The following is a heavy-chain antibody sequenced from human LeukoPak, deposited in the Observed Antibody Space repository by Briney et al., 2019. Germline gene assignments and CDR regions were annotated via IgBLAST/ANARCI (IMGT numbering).Heavy chain of an antibody. Sequence: GGSLRLSCAASGFTFDDYAMHWVRQAPGKGLEWVSGISWNSGSIGYADSVKGRFTISRDNAKNSLYLQMNSLRAEDTALYYCAKDIGPEYSSSSGQGHWGQGTLVTVSS. CDR1: GFTFDDYA. V-gene: IGHV3-9*01. J-gene: IGHJ4*02. D-gene: IGHD6-6*01. CDR2: ISWNSGSI. CDR3: AKDIGPEYSSSSGQGH.